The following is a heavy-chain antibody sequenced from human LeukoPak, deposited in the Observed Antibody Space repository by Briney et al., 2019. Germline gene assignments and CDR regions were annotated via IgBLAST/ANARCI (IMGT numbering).Heavy chain of an antibody. D-gene: IGHD5-12*01. Sequence: GGSLRLSCEVSGFTFSSYSMTWVRQVPGRGLEWIAYMTASSVTFYYADSVRGRFTISRDNARNSLFLQMNSLTVEDTAVYYCARSLSGYDPLSAFWGQGTLVTVS. V-gene: IGHV3-48*04. J-gene: IGHJ4*02. CDR3: ARSLSGYDPLSAF. CDR2: MTASSVTF. CDR1: GFTFSSYS.